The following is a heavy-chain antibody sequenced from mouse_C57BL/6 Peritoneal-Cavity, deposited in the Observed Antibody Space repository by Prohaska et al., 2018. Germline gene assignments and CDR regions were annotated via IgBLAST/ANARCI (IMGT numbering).Heavy chain of an antibody. D-gene: IGHD2-3*01. J-gene: IGHJ3*01. CDR3: ARFYDGYSPFAY. V-gene: IGHV1-50*01. CDR1: GYTFTSYW. Sequence: GAELVKPGASVKLSCKASGYTFTSYWMQWVKQRPGQGLEWIGEIDPSDSYTNYNQKFKGKATLTVDTSSSTAYMQLRSLTSEDTAVYYCARFYDGYSPFAYWGQGTLVTVSA. CDR2: IDPSDSYT.